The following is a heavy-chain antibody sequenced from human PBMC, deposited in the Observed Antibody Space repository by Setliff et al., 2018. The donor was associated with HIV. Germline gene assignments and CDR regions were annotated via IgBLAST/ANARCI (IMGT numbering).Heavy chain of an antibody. Sequence: PSETLSLTCSVSGGVSGGDMGVHDWSWIRQPPGKGLEWIGYIYYSGSTNYNPSLKSRVTISVDTSKNQFSLKLSSVTAADTAVYYCARGQGYSYGEGYFDYWGQGTLVTVS. CDR1: GGVSGGDMGVHD. CDR2: IYYSGST. CDR3: ARGQGYSYGEGYFDY. V-gene: IGHV4-61*08. J-gene: IGHJ4*02. D-gene: IGHD5-18*01.